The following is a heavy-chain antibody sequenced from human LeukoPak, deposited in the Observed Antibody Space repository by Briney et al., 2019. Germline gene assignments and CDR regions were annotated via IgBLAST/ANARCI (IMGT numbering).Heavy chain of an antibody. CDR3: ARDPAVGASRRLSGKMDV. D-gene: IGHD1-26*01. Sequence: SETLSLTCTVSGGSISSYYWSWIRQPPGKGLEWIGYIYYSGSTNYNPSLKSRVTISVDTSKNQFSLQLNSVTPEDTAVYYCARDPAVGASRRLSGKMDVWGKGTTVTVSS. CDR1: GGSISSYY. J-gene: IGHJ6*04. V-gene: IGHV4-59*12. CDR2: IYYSGST.